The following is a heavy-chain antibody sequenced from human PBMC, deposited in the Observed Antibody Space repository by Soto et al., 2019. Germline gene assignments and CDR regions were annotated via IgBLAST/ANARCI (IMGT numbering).Heavy chain of an antibody. CDR3: ARDTYSSGWYGLDY. J-gene: IGHJ4*02. CDR2: INTYNGNT. Sequence: QVQLVQSGAEVKKPGASVKVSCKPSGYTFTSYGISWARQAPGQGLEWMGWINTYNGNTNYAQKLQGRVTMTTDTSTSTAYRERRSLRSDDTAVYYCARDTYSSGWYGLDYWGQGTLVTVSS. V-gene: IGHV1-18*01. CDR1: GYTFTSYG. D-gene: IGHD6-19*01.